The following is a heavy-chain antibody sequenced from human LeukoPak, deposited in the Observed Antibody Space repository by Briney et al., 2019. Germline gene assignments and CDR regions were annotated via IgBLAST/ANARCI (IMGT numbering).Heavy chain of an antibody. D-gene: IGHD2-15*01. CDR2: INPNSGGT. J-gene: IGHJ6*03. CDR1: GYTFTGYY. CDR3: ARDYLGYCSGGSCYHCYYYYMDV. Sequence: ASVKVSCKASGYTFTGYYMHWVRQAPGQGLEWMGRINPNSGGTNYAQKFQGRVTMTRDTSISTAYMELSRLRFDDTAVYYCARDYLGYCSGGSCYHCYYYYMDVWGKGTTVTVSS. V-gene: IGHV1-2*06.